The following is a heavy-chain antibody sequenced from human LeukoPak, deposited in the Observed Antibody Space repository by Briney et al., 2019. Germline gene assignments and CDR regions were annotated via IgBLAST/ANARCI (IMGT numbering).Heavy chain of an antibody. CDR2: ISGSGGST. D-gene: IGHD3-22*01. V-gene: IGHV3-23*01. Sequence: PGGSLRLSCAASGFTFSSYAMSWVRQAPGKGLEWVSAISGSGGSTYYADSVKGRFTISRDNAKNSLYLQMNSLRAEDTAVYYCARDRYYYDSMDVWGQGTTVTVSS. CDR1: GFTFSSYA. CDR3: ARDRYYYDSMDV. J-gene: IGHJ6*02.